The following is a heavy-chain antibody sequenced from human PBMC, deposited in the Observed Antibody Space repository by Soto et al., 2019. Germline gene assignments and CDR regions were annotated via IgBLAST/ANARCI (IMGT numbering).Heavy chain of an antibody. D-gene: IGHD3-22*01. CDR2: IIPIFGTA. CDR1: GGTFSSYA. Sequence: QVQLVQSEAEVKKPGSSVKVSCKASGGTFSSYAISWVRQAPGQGLEWMGGIIPIFGTANYAQKFQGRVTITADESTSTAYMELSSLRSEDTAVYYCAREVDGYYDSSGYSYTFDYWGQGTLVTVSS. CDR3: AREVDGYYDSSGYSYTFDY. V-gene: IGHV1-69*01. J-gene: IGHJ4*02.